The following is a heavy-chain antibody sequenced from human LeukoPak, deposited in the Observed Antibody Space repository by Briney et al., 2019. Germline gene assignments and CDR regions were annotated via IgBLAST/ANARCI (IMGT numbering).Heavy chain of an antibody. CDR2: IYYSGST. J-gene: IGHJ5*02. V-gene: IGHV4-30-4*01. Sequence: SETLSLTCTVSGGSISSGDYYWSRIRQPPGKGPEWIGYIYYSGSTYYNPSLKSRVTISVDTSKNQFSLKLSSVTAADTAVYYCARDGILNWFDPWGQGTLVTVSS. D-gene: IGHD1-26*01. CDR1: GGSISSGDYY. CDR3: ARDGILNWFDP.